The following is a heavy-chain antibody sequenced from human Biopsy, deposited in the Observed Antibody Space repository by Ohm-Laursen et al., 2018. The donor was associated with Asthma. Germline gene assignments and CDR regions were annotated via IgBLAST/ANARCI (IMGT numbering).Heavy chain of an antibody. D-gene: IGHD5-12*01. V-gene: IGHV3-33*01. Sequence: SLRLSCSASGFTFSSYGMHWVRQAPGKGLEWVAVIWYDGGNKYYADSVKGRFIISRDNSKDTLYLQMNSLRAEDTAVYYCARDIVATMIGYYYYGMDVWGQGTTVTVSS. CDR1: GFTFSSYG. CDR2: IWYDGGNK. J-gene: IGHJ6*02. CDR3: ARDIVATMIGYYYYGMDV.